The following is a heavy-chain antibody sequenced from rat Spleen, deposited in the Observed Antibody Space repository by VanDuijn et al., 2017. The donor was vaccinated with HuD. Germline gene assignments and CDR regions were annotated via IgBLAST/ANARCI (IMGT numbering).Heavy chain of an antibody. Sequence: EVQLVESGGGLVHPGRSLKLSCVASGFTFSNYGMAWVRQAPTKGLEWVASIGFGNDNTYYRDSVKGRFTISRENAENTLFLQMDSLRSEDTATYYCARDRNRGVDYWGQGVMVTVSS. CDR2: IGFGNDNT. J-gene: IGHJ2*01. CDR1: GFTFSNYG. D-gene: IGHD5-1*01. V-gene: IGHV5S13*01. CDR3: ARDRNRGVDY.